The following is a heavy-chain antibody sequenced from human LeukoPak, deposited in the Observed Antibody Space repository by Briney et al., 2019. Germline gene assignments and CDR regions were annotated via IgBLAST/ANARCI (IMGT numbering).Heavy chain of an antibody. J-gene: IGHJ3*01. D-gene: IGHD3-22*01. CDR3: AREWDHYYDA. V-gene: IGHV1-18*01. Sequence: GASVTVSCTASGYPFTTYGITWVRQAPGQGLEWMGWVSPYNGNTNYAQHLQGRVTMTTDTSTTTAYMELRSLRSDDTAIYYCAREWDHYYDAWGQGTLVTVSS. CDR2: VSPYNGNT. CDR1: GYPFTTYG.